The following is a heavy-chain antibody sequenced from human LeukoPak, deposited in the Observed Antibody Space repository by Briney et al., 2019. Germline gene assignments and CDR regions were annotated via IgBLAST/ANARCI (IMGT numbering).Heavy chain of an antibody. D-gene: IGHD6-13*01. V-gene: IGHV4-4*07. CDR2: IYTSGST. Sequence: PSETLSLTCTASGGSISSYYWSWIRQPAGKGLEWIGRIYTSGSTNYNPSFKSRVPMSVDTSKNQFSLKLSSVTAADTAVYYCARFSSIAAAFDYWGQGTLVTVSS. CDR3: ARFSSIAAAFDY. J-gene: IGHJ4*02. CDR1: GGSISSYY.